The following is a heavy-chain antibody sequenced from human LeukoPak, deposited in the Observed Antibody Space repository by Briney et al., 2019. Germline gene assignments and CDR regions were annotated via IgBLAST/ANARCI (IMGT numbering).Heavy chain of an antibody. CDR1: GGSISSYY. D-gene: IGHD3-10*01. J-gene: IGHJ4*02. Sequence: SETLSLTCTVSGGSISSYYWSWIRQPPGKGLEWIGYIYYSGSTNYNPSLQSRVTISLDTSKNQFSLKLSSVTAADTAVYYCARDSDLSGSMIIDYWGQGTLVTVSS. CDR2: IYYSGST. CDR3: ARDSDLSGSMIIDY. V-gene: IGHV4-59*12.